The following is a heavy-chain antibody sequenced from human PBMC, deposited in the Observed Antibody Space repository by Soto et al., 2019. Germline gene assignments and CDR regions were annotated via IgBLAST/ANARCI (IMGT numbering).Heavy chain of an antibody. CDR2: NSGSGGST. CDR3: AKDRPRITIFGVGYNWFDP. J-gene: IGHJ5*02. Sequence: GGSLRLSCAASGFTFSSYAMSWVRQAPGKGLEWVSANSGSGGSTYYADSVKGRFTISRDNSKNTLYLQMNSLRAEDTAVYYCAKDRPRITIFGVGYNWFDPWGQGTLVTVSS. CDR1: GFTFSSYA. V-gene: IGHV3-23*01. D-gene: IGHD3-3*01.